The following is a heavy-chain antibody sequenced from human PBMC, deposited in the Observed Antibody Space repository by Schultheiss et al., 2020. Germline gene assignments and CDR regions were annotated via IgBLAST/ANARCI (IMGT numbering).Heavy chain of an antibody. CDR2: IIPILGIA. CDR3: ARDLENYYYYYMDV. CDR1: GYTFTGYY. J-gene: IGHJ6*03. Sequence: SVKVSCKVSGYTFTGYYMHWVRQAPGQGLEWMGRIIPILGIANYAQKFQGRVTITADKSTSTAYMELSSLRSEDTAVYYCARDLENYYYYYMDVWGKGTTVTVSS. V-gene: IGHV1-69*04.